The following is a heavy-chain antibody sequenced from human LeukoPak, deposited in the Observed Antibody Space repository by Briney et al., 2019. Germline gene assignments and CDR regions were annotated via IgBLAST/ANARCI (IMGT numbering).Heavy chain of an antibody. CDR3: ARDIVVVPAAIQVSFDY. V-gene: IGHV1-18*01. D-gene: IGHD2-2*02. CDR2: ISAYNGNT. CDR1: GYTFTSYG. J-gene: IGHJ4*02. Sequence: ASVKVSCKASGYTFTSYGTSWVRQAPGQGLEWMGWISAYNGNTNYAQKLQGRVTMTTDTSTSTAYMELRSLRSDDTAVYYCARDIVVVPAAIQVSFDYWGQGTLVTVSS.